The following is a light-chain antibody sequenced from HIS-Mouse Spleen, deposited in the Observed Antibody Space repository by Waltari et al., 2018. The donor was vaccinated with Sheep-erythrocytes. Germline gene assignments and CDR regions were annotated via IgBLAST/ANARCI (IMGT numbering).Light chain of an antibody. CDR3: QQYDNLLN. Sequence: DIQMTQSPSSLSASVGDRVTITCQASQDISNYLNWYQQKPGKAPKLLIYDASNLETGVPSRFSGSGSGTDFTFTISSLQPEDIATYYCQQYDNLLNFGGGTKVELK. J-gene: IGKJ4*01. V-gene: IGKV1-33*01. CDR1: QDISNY. CDR2: DAS.